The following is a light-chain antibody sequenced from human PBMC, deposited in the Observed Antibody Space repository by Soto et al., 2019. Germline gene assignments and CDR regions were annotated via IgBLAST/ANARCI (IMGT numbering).Light chain of an antibody. V-gene: IGKV3-15*01. J-gene: IGKJ5*01. CDR2: GAS. Sequence: EIVLTQSPGTLSLSPGERAALSCRASQSVRSSYFAWYQQKPGQAPRLLIYGASTRATGISARFSGSGSGTEFTLTISSLQSEDFAVYYCQQYHNWPITFGQGTRLEIK. CDR3: QQYHNWPIT. CDR1: QSVRSSY.